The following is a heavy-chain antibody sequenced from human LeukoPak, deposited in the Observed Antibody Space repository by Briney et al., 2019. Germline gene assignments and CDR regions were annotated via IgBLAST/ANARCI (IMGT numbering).Heavy chain of an antibody. CDR3: AREGVVYYYDSSGSYYYYYYMDV. CDR1: GYTFTGYY. CDR2: INPNSGGT. Sequence: ASVKVSCKASGYTFTGYYMHWVRQAPGQGLEWMGWINPNSGGTNYAQKFQGRVTMTRNTSISTAYMELSSLRSEDTAVYYCAREGVVYYYDSSGSYYYYYYMDVWGKGTTVTISS. D-gene: IGHD3-22*01. J-gene: IGHJ6*03. V-gene: IGHV1-2*02.